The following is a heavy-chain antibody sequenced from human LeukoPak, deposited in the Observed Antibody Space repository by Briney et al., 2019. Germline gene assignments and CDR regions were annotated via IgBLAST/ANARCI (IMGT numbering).Heavy chain of an antibody. CDR3: ARLYYDFWSGYYYYYYYMDV. Sequence: SETLSLTCTVSGYSISSGYYWGWIRQPPGKGLEWIGSIYHSGITYYNPSLKSRVTISVDTSKNQFSLKLSSVTAADTAVYYCARLYYDFWSGYYYYYYYMDVWGKGTTVTVSS. D-gene: IGHD3-3*01. V-gene: IGHV4-38-2*02. J-gene: IGHJ6*03. CDR1: GYSISSGYY. CDR2: IYHSGIT.